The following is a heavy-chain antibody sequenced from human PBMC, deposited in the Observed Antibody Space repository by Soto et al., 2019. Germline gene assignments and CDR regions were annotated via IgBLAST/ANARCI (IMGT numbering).Heavy chain of an antibody. CDR1: GGTFSSYA. Sequence: QVQLVESGAEVKKPGSSVEVSCKASGGTFSSYAISWVRQAPGQGLEWMGGIIPIFGTANYAQKFQGRVTITADEASSTAYMELSSLRSEDTAVYYCASRPSYYYYYGMDVWGQGTTVTVSS. CDR2: IIPIFGTA. CDR3: ASRPSYYYYYGMDV. V-gene: IGHV1-69*12. J-gene: IGHJ6*02.